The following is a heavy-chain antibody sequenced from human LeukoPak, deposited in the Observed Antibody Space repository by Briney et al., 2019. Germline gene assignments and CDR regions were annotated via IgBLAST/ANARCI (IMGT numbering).Heavy chain of an antibody. V-gene: IGHV3-48*03. D-gene: IGHD3-22*01. CDR1: GFTFSSYE. Sequence: GGSLRLSCAASGFTFSSYEMSWVRQAPGKGLEWVSYISSSGSTIYYADSVKGRFTISREKAKNSMYLQMNSLRAEDTAVYYCARDLSDSSKAYWGQGTLVTVSS. CDR2: ISSSGSTI. J-gene: IGHJ4*02. CDR3: ARDLSDSSKAY.